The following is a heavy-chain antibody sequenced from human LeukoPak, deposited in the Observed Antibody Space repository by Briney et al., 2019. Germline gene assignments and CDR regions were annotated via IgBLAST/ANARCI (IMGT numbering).Heavy chain of an antibody. D-gene: IGHD4-17*01. CDR2: IYYSGST. Sequence: SQTLSLTCTISAGSISSGDYYWSWIRQPPGKGLEWIGYIYYSGSTYYNPSLKSRVTISVDTSKNQFSLKLSSVTAADTAVYYCAREKILGYGDPAEFDYWGQGTLVTVSS. CDR1: AGSISSGDYY. CDR3: AREKILGYGDPAEFDY. V-gene: IGHV4-30-4*01. J-gene: IGHJ4*02.